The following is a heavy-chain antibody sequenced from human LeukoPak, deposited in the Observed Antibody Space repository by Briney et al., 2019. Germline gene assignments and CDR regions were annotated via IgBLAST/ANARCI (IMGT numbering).Heavy chain of an antibody. CDR3: AKAGIGVVGYFDY. CDR2: IRGSGGGT. CDR1: GFTFNGYA. J-gene: IGHJ4*02. D-gene: IGHD6-19*01. Sequence: GGSLRLSCAASGFTFNGYAMRWVRQAPGKGLEWVSAIRGSGGGTYYADSVKGRFTISRDNSKNTLYLQMNSLRDEDTALYYCAKAGIGVVGYFDYWGQGTLVTVSS. V-gene: IGHV3-23*01.